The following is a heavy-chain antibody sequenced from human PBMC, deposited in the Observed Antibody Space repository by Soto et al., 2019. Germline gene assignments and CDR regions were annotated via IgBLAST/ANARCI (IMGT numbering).Heavy chain of an antibody. CDR1: GFDFSGSE. Sequence: GGSLRLSCTASGFDFSGSEMNWFRHSPGKGLEWVAYITGSGGVMFHADSVKGRFSISRDNAKNSLFLEMSDLTAADTGVYYCAKVAPFILGSPVWGQGTLVTVSS. CDR3: AKVAPFILGSPV. V-gene: IGHV3-48*03. J-gene: IGHJ4*02. D-gene: IGHD2-21*01. CDR2: ITGSGGVM.